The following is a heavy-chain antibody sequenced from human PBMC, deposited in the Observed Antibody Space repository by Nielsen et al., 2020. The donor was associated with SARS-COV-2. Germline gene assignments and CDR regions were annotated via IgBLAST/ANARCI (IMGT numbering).Heavy chain of an antibody. J-gene: IGHJ4*02. CDR3: ALDPRYNSLYDFAY. Sequence: AESLKISCKTSGLTFTSYWIGWVRQVPGKGLEWLGIIHASDSDTRYSPSFEGQVSISADKSTATAYLQWRSLRASDTAIYYCALDPRYNSLYDFAYWGQGTLVTVSS. CDR1: GLTFTSYW. V-gene: IGHV5-51*01. D-gene: IGHD1-20*01. CDR2: IHASDSDT.